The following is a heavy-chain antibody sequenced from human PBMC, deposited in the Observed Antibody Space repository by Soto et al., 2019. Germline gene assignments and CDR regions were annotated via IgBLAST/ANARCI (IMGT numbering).Heavy chain of an antibody. V-gene: IGHV4-4*02. CDR3: ARVKQWLDYYYYGMDV. J-gene: IGHJ6*02. CDR1: GGSISSSNW. CDR2: IYHSGST. D-gene: IGHD6-19*01. Sequence: ASETLSLTCAVSGGSISSSNWWSWVRQPPGKGLEWIGEIYHSGSTNYNPSLKSRVTISVDKSKNQFSLKLSSVTAADTAVYYCARVKQWLDYYYYGMDVWGQGTTVTVSS.